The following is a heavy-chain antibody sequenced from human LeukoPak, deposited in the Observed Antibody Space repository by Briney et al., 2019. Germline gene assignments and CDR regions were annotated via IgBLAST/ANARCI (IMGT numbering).Heavy chain of an antibody. CDR1: GGSISSYY. D-gene: IGHD2-15*01. CDR3: AREMVGYCSGGSCYPGNWFDP. V-gene: IGHV4-4*07. Sequence: PSETLSLTCTVSGGSISSYYWSWIRQPAGKGLEWIGRIYTSGSTNYNPSLKSRVTMSVDTSKNQFSLKLSSVTAADTAVYYCAREMVGYCSGGSCYPGNWFDPWGQGTLVTVSS. J-gene: IGHJ5*02. CDR2: IYTSGST.